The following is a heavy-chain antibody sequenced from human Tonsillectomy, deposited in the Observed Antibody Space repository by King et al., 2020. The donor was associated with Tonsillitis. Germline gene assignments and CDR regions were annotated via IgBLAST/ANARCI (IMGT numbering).Heavy chain of an antibody. V-gene: IGHV3-30*18. Sequence: QLVQSGGGVVQPVGSLRLSCAASGFTFSSYGIHWVRQAPGKGLEWVAVISYDGGNKYYGDSVKGRFTISRDNSKNTLYLQMNSLRAEDTAVYYCAKEYSNYVWGFDYWGQGTLVTVSS. D-gene: IGHD4-11*01. J-gene: IGHJ4*02. CDR2: ISYDGGNK. CDR3: AKEYSNYVWGFDY. CDR1: GFTFSSYG.